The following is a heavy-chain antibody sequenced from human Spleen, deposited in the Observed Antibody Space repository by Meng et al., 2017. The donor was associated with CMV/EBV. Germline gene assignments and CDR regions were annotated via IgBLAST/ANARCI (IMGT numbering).Heavy chain of an antibody. CDR1: GFTFTTYW. J-gene: IGHJ3*02. CDR3: ARDSSSPDDAFDI. Sequence: CVASGFTFTTYWMSWVRQAPGKGLEWVANIKQDGSEMYYVDSVMGRFTISRDNAKNSLYLQMNSLRAEDTAVYYCARDSSSPDDAFDIWGQGTMVTVSS. CDR2: IKQDGSEM. V-gene: IGHV3-7*01. D-gene: IGHD6-6*01.